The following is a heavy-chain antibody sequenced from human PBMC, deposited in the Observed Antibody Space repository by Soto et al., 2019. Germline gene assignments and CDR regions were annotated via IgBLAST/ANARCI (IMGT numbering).Heavy chain of an antibody. CDR3: VKDSVVATTFRVGAFDI. CDR2: ISYDGSNY. Sequence: GGSLRLSCAASGFTFSNYAMHWVRQAPGKGLEWVAVISYDGSNYYYADSVKGRFTISRDNSKNTLYLQMNSLRTEDTAVYYCVKDSVVATTFRVGAFDIWGQGTMVTVSS. D-gene: IGHD1-26*01. J-gene: IGHJ3*02. CDR1: GFTFSNYA. V-gene: IGHV3-30-3*01.